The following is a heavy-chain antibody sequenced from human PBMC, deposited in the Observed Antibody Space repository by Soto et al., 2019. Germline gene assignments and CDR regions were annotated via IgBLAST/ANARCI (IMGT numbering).Heavy chain of an antibody. J-gene: IGHJ5*02. V-gene: IGHV4-39*01. Sequence: SETLSLTCTVSGGSISSSSYYWGWIRQPPGKGLEWIGSIYYSGSTYYNPSLKSRVTISVDTSKNQFSLKLSSVTAADTAVYYCARQGGYCSGGSCYSGQNWFDPWGQGTLVTVSS. CDR1: GGSISSSSYY. CDR2: IYYSGST. D-gene: IGHD2-15*01. CDR3: ARQGGYCSGGSCYSGQNWFDP.